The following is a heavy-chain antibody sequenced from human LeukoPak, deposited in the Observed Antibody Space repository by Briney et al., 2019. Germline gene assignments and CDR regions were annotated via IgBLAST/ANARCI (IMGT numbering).Heavy chain of an antibody. V-gene: IGHV3-33*01. CDR3: ARSLESDYHGSNYYMNNWFDP. CDR2: IWYDGSNK. Sequence: TGRSLRLSCAPSGFTFSNYGMHWVRQAPGKGLEWVAVIWYDGSNKYYADSVKGRFTISRDNSKNTLYLQMNSLRAEDTAVYYCARSLESDYHGSNYYMNNWFDPWGQGTLVTVSS. CDR1: GFTFSNYG. J-gene: IGHJ5*02. D-gene: IGHD3-10*01.